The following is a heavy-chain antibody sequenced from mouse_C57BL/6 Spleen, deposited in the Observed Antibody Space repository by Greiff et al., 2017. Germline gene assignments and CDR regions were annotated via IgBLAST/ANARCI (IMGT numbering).Heavy chain of an antibody. Sequence: QVQLQQSGAELAKPGASVKLSCKASGYTFTSYWMPWVKQRPGQGLEWIGDINPSSGYTKYNQKFKDKATLTAAKSSSTAYMQLSSLKYEDSVVYYCARAKTGVYMDYWGQGTTLTVSS. D-gene: IGHD4-1*01. CDR1: GYTFTSYW. J-gene: IGHJ2*01. CDR2: INPSSGYT. V-gene: IGHV1-7*01. CDR3: ARAKTGVYMDY.